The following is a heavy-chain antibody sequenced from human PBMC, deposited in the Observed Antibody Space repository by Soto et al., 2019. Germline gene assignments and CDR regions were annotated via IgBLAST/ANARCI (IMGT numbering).Heavy chain of an antibody. Sequence: SLRLSCVGSAFTFSSYRLSWVRQAPGKGLEWVSSITSGSSFIDYADSVKGRFTISRDDAKNSLFLQMSSLRADDTAVYYCARSQRNGAMDVWGQGTTVTVSS. CDR2: ITSGSSFI. CDR1: AFTFSSYR. V-gene: IGHV3-21*01. CDR3: ARSQRNGAMDV. D-gene: IGHD2-8*01. J-gene: IGHJ6*02.